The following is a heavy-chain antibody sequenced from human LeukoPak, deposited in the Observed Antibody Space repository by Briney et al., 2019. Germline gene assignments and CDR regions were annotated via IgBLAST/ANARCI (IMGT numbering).Heavy chain of an antibody. CDR1: GGTFSSYA. Sequence: SVKVSCKASGGTFSSYAISWVRQAPGQGLEWMGRIISILGIANYAQKFQGRVTITADKSTSTAYMELSSLRSEDTAVYYCASPNCGGDCFWVYAFDIWGQGTMVTVSS. CDR3: ASPNCGGDCFWVYAFDI. D-gene: IGHD2-21*02. CDR2: IISILGIA. J-gene: IGHJ3*02. V-gene: IGHV1-69*04.